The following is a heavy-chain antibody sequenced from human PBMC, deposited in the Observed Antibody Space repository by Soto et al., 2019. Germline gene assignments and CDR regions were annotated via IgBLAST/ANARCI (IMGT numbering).Heavy chain of an antibody. D-gene: IGHD3-10*01. J-gene: IGHJ6*02. V-gene: IGHV5-10-1*01. CDR2: IDPSDSYT. CDR1: GYSFTSYW. Sequence: ESLKISCKGSGYSFTSYWISWVRQMPGKGLEWMGRIDPSDSYTNYSPSFQGHVTISADKSISTAYLQWSSLKASDTAMYYCARAYYGSGNVEADYGMDVWGQGTTVTVSS. CDR3: ARAYYGSGNVEADYGMDV.